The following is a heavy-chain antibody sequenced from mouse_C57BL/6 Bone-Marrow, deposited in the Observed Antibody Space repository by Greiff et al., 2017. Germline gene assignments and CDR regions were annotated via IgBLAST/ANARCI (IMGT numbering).Heavy chain of an antibody. D-gene: IGHD2-13*01. J-gene: IGHJ2*01. CDR1: GYTFTSYW. CDR3: ARLGGEGGFDY. CDR2: IDPSDSYT. V-gene: IGHV1-69*01. Sequence: QVQLQQPGAELVMPGASVKLSCKASGYTFTSYWMHWVKQRPGQGLEWIGEIDPSDSYTNYNQKFKGKSTLTVDKSSSTAYMQLSSLTSEDSAVYYCARLGGEGGFDYWGQGTTLTVSS.